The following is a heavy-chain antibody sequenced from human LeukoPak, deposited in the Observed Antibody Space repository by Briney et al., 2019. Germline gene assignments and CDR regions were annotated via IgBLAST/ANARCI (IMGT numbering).Heavy chain of an antibody. CDR2: IYPGDSDT. CDR1: GYSFTSYW. Sequence: GESLKISCKGSGYSFTSYWIGWVRQMPGKGLEWMGIIYPGDSDTRYSPSFQGQVTISADKSISTAYLQWSSLKASDTAMYYCATTYYYDCSGYFESGTFSYWGQGTLVTVSS. D-gene: IGHD3-22*01. V-gene: IGHV5-51*01. CDR3: ATTYYYDCSGYFESGTFSY. J-gene: IGHJ4*02.